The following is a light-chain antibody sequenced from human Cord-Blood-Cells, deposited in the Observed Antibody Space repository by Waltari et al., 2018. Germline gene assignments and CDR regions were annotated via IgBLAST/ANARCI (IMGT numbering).Light chain of an antibody. Sequence: DIQMTQSPSTLSASVGDRVTITCRAIQSISSWLAWYQQKPGKAPKLLIYKASSLESGVPSRFCVSGSGTEFTLPISCLQPDDFATYYWQQYNSYSVSFGQGTKLEIK. J-gene: IGKJ2*03. CDR2: KAS. CDR1: QSISSW. CDR3: QQYNSYSVS. V-gene: IGKV1-5*03.